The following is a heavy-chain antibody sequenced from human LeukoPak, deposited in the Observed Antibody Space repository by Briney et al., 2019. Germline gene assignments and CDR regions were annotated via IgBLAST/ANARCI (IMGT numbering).Heavy chain of an antibody. J-gene: IGHJ4*02. CDR3: ARYVDTAMVSDY. CDR2: INHSGST. V-gene: IGHV4-34*01. Sequence: SETLSLTCTVSGGSISSYYWSWIRQPPGKGLEWIGEINHSGSTNYNPSLKSRVTISVDTSKNQFSLKLSSVTAADTAVYYCARYVDTAMVSDYWGQGTLVTVSS. CDR1: GGSISSYY. D-gene: IGHD5-18*01.